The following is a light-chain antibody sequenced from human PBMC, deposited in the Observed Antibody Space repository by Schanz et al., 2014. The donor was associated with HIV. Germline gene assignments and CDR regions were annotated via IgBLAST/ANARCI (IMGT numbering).Light chain of an antibody. CDR1: TNDIGTYNF. CDR3: SSYTGTSNLSVL. V-gene: IGLV2-14*01. J-gene: IGLJ2*01. Sequence: QSALTQPASVSGSPGQSITISCTGTTNDIGTYNFVSWYQQHPGKAPRLMIFDVSDRPSGVSTRFSGSKSGNTASLTVSGLQTEDEAEYYCSSYTGTSNLSVLFGGGTKLTVL. CDR2: DVS.